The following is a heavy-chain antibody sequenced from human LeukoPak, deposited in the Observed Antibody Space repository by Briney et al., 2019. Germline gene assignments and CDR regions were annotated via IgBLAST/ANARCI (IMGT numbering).Heavy chain of an antibody. D-gene: IGHD3-22*01. CDR3: ARAEFPYYYDSSGYYY. CDR1: GYTFNGYY. Sequence: ASVKVSCKASGYTFNGYYMHWVRQAPGQGLEWMGWINPNSGGTNYAQKFQGRVTMTRDTSISTAYMELSRLRSDDTAVYYCARAEFPYYYDSSGYYYWGQGTLVTVSS. J-gene: IGHJ4*02. CDR2: INPNSGGT. V-gene: IGHV1-2*02.